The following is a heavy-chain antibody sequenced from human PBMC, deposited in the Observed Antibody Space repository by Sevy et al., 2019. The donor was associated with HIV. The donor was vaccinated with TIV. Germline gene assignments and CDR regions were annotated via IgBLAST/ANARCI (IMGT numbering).Heavy chain of an antibody. Sequence: ASVKVSCKASGYTFTSYDINWVRQATGQGLEWMGWMNPNSGNTGYAQKFQGRVTMTRNTSISTAYMELSSLRSEDTAVYYCAAGPLLAGDSSVGFDYWGQGTLVTVSS. CDR3: AAGPLLAGDSSVGFDY. CDR2: MNPNSGNT. CDR1: GYTFTSYD. D-gene: IGHD3-22*01. V-gene: IGHV1-8*01. J-gene: IGHJ4*02.